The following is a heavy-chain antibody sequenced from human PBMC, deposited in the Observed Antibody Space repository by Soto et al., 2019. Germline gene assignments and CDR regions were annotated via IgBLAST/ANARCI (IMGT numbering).Heavy chain of an antibody. CDR2: IYSGGST. CDR1: GFTVSSNY. D-gene: IGHD6-19*01. Sequence: GGSLRLSCAASGFTVSSNYMSWVRQAPGKGLEWVSVIYSGGSTYYADSVKGRFTISRDNSKNTLYLQMNSLRAEDTAVYYCASVSSGWYDFDYWGQGTLVTVSS. CDR3: ASVSSGWYDFDY. J-gene: IGHJ4*02. V-gene: IGHV3-53*01.